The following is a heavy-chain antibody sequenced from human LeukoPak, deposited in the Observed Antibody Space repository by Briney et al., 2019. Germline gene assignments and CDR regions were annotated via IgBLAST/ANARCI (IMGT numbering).Heavy chain of an antibody. CDR1: GFTLSNYW. J-gene: IGHJ4*02. Sequence: RGSLRLSCGGSGFTLSNYWVHWVRQAPGKGLVWVSRINIEGSRTDYADSVRGRFTISRDNAKNTVDLEMNSLTAEDTAVYYCARSMGGRNDFWGQGALVTVSS. V-gene: IGHV3-74*01. CDR3: ARSMGGRNDF. D-gene: IGHD2-15*01. CDR2: INIEGSRT.